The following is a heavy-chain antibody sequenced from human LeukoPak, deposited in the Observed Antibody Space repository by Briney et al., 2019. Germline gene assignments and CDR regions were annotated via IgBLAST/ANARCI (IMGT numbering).Heavy chain of an antibody. CDR1: GGSISSYY. CDR2: IYYSGST. V-gene: IGHV4-59*01. CDR3: AREEVVRSEGYYFDY. D-gene: IGHD2-15*01. Sequence: SGTLSLTCTVSGGSISSYYWSWIRQPPGKGLEWIGYIYYSGSTNYNPSLKSRVTISVDTSKNQFSLKLSSVTAADTAVYYCAREEVVRSEGYYFDYWGQGTLVTVSS. J-gene: IGHJ4*02.